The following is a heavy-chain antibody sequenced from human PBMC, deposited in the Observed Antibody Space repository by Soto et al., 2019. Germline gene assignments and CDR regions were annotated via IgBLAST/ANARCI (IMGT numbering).Heavy chain of an antibody. CDR1: GFTFSSYW. Sequence: GGSLRLSYAASGFTFSSYWMSWVRQAPGKGLEWVANIKQDGSEKYYVDSVKGRFTISRDNAKNSLYLQMNSLRAEDTAVYYCAREDYGDYGHAFDIWGQGTMVTVSS. V-gene: IGHV3-7*01. J-gene: IGHJ3*02. CDR3: AREDYGDYGHAFDI. D-gene: IGHD4-17*01. CDR2: IKQDGSEK.